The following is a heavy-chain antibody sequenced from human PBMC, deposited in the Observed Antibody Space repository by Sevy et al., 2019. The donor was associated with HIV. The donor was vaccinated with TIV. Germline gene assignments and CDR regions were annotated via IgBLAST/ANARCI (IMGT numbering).Heavy chain of an antibody. J-gene: IGHJ1*01. CDR3: PRVREYNNGWWLGSTIEFFPH. Sequence: ASVKVSCTASGYTFTGYYLHWVRQAPGQGLQWMGWINPNTGGTTFAQKFQGRLTVTRDTSINTVYMELSSLRSDDTAVYFCPRVREYNNGWWLGSTIEFFPHWGQGTLVTVSS. D-gene: IGHD6-19*01. CDR1: GYTFTGYY. V-gene: IGHV1-2*02. CDR2: INPNTGGT.